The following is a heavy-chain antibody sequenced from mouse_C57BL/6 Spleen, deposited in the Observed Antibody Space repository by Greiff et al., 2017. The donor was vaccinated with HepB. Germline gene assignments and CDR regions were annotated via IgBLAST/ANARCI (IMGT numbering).Heavy chain of an antibody. CDR3: ARHNDGYYEFAY. D-gene: IGHD2-3*01. V-gene: IGHV5-6*01. CDR1: GFTFSSYG. CDR2: ISSGGSYT. Sequence: EVMLVESGGDLVKPGGSLKLSCAASGFTFSSYGMSWVRQTPDKRLEWVATISSGGSYTYYPNSVKGRFTISRDNAKNTLYLQMSSLKSEDTAMYYCARHNDGYYEFAYWGQGTLVTVSA. J-gene: IGHJ3*01.